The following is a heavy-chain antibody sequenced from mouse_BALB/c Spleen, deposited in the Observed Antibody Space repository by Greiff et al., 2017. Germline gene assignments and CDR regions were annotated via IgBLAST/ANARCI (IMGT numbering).Heavy chain of an antibody. Sequence: DVKLVESGGGLVKPGGSLKLSCAASGFTFSSYTMSWVRQTPEKRLEWVATISSGGSYTYYPDSVKGRFTISRDNAKNTLYLQMSSLKSEDTAMYYCTRDFTTVRGYAMDYWGQGTSVTVSS. D-gene: IGHD1-1*01. V-gene: IGHV5-6-4*01. CDR2: ISSGGSYT. CDR3: TRDFTTVRGYAMDY. CDR1: GFTFSSYT. J-gene: IGHJ4*01.